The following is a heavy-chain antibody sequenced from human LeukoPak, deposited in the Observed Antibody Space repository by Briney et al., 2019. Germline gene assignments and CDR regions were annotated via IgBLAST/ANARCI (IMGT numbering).Heavy chain of an antibody. CDR2: INTDGSST. Sequence: GGSLRLSCAASGFTFSCYWMHWVRQAPGKGLVWVSRINTDGSSTNYADSVKGRFTMSRDNAKNTLYLQMNSLRAEDTAVYSCAREITTNGGRYFDYWGQGTLVTVSS. CDR1: GFTFSCYW. J-gene: IGHJ4*02. D-gene: IGHD7-27*01. V-gene: IGHV3-74*01. CDR3: AREITTNGGRYFDY.